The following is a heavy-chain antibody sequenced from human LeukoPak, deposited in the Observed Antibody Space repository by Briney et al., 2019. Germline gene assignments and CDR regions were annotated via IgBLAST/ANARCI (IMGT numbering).Heavy chain of an antibody. CDR2: IYYSGST. CDR1: GGSISSYY. D-gene: IGHD6-13*01. J-gene: IGHJ5*02. V-gene: IGHV4-59*01. Sequence: SETLSLTCTVSGGSISSYYWSCLRQPPGKGREWIGYIYYSGSTNYNPSLKSRVTLSVDTSKKQFSLKLSPVAASGAAVYYCARDISAAGWFDLWGQGTLVTVSS. CDR3: ARDISAAGWFDL.